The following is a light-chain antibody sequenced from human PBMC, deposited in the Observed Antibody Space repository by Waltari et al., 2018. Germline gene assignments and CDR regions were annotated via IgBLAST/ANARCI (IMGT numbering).Light chain of an antibody. CDR1: QSVLFSSNNKNY. CDR2: LAS. V-gene: IGKV4-1*01. CDR3: QQYFTTPWT. J-gene: IGKJ1*01. Sequence: IVMTQSPDSLAVSLGERVTINCKSSQSVLFSSNNKNYLAWYQQQPGQPPKLLIYLASTRESGVPDRFSGSGSGTDFTLTISSLQAEDVAVYYCQQYFTTPWTFGQGTKVEIK.